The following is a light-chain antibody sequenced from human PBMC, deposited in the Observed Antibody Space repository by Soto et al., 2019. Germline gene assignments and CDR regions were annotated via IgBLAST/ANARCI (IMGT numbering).Light chain of an antibody. CDR1: QSVSSY. J-gene: IGKJ5*01. V-gene: IGKV3-11*01. CDR2: DAS. CDR3: QQRSNWPPRIT. Sequence: EIVLTQSPATLSLSPGVRATLSCRASQSVSSYLAWYQQKPGQAPRLLIYDASNRATGIPARFSGSGSGTDFTLTISSLEPEDFAVYYCQQRSNWPPRITFGQGTLLEIK.